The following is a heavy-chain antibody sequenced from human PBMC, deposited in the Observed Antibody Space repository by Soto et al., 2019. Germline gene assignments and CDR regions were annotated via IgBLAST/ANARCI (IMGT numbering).Heavy chain of an antibody. Sequence: EVQLVESGGGLVQPGGSLRLSCGVSGFTISTYWMSWVRRTPGKGLEWVGNINQGGSENFYAGSVRGRFSISRDNARNTVYLQMKRLRAAYTAVYFCARDRGNGYYGQDGWGMAVCGEGTTVTVSS. D-gene: IGHD3-22*01. J-gene: IGHJ6*04. CDR1: GFTISTYW. CDR3: ARDRGNGYYGQDGWGMAV. V-gene: IGHV3-7*05. CDR2: INQGGSEN.